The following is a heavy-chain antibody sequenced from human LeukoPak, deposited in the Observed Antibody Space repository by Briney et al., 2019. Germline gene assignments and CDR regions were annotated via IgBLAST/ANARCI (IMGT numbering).Heavy chain of an antibody. D-gene: IGHD2-15*01. Sequence: GGSLRLSCAASGFTFSDYYMSWIRQAPGKGLEWVSYISSSGSTIYYADSVKGRFTISRDNAKNTLYLQMNSLRAEDMAVYYCAREEVVVAAPYFDYWGQGTLVTVSS. CDR2: ISSSGSTI. V-gene: IGHV3-11*04. CDR3: AREEVVVAAPYFDY. CDR1: GFTFSDYY. J-gene: IGHJ4*02.